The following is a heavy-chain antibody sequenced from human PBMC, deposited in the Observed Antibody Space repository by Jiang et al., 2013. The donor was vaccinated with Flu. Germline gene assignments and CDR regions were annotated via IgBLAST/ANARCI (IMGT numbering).Heavy chain of an antibody. CDR1: GDSINSDDYY. Sequence: SGDSINSDDYYWSWIRPAPREGPGVDWLHLLHGSTYYNLSLKSRLTISVDTSKNQFSLNLSSVTAADTAVYYCARAMILNWYFDLWGRGTLVTVSS. CDR2: LLHGST. CDR3: ARAMILNWYFDL. V-gene: IGHV4-30-4*01. J-gene: IGHJ2*01. D-gene: IGHD5-12*01.